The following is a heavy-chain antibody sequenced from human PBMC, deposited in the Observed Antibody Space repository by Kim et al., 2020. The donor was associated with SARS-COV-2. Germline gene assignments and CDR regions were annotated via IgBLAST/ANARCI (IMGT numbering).Heavy chain of an antibody. V-gene: IGHV3-48*02. CDR1: GFTFSSYN. D-gene: IGHD6-13*01. CDR3: ARVPLAASGTCFDY. CDR2: ISTGSGDI. J-gene: IGHJ4*02. Sequence: GGSLRLSCAASGFTFSSYNMNWVRQAPGKGLEWVSYISTGSGDIYYADSVKGRFTISRDNAKNSLYLQIHSLQDEDTAVYYCARVPLAASGTCFDYWGQG.